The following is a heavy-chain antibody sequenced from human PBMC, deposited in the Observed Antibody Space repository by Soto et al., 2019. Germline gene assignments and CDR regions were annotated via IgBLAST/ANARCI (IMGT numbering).Heavy chain of an antibody. CDR1: GFTFSSYA. D-gene: IGHD3-16*01. Sequence: EVQLLESGGDVVRPGGSLRLSCAASGFTFSSYAMGWVRQAPGKGLEWAAGVSRAGTYTFYADSVRGRFSNSSANSRDPVDLYINALRGDDTAVYLCVTYTVTEDLGESWGQGTLVSVSS. V-gene: IGHV3-23*01. CDR3: VTYTVTEDLGES. J-gene: IGHJ5*02. CDR2: VSRAGTYT.